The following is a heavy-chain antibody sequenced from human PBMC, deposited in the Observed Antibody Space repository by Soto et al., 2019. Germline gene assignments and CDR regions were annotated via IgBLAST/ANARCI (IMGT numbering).Heavy chain of an antibody. CDR3: ARASWRPHPGFFDY. Sequence: EVQLVESGGGLVQPGGSLRLSCAVSGFTFSSYWMSWVRQAPGKGLEWVANIKQDGSEKDYADSVKGRCTISRDNGKISPYLQISSLRAEDTAVYSCARASWRPHPGFFDYWGQGTLVTVSS. V-gene: IGHV3-7*01. CDR2: IKQDGSEK. CDR1: GFTFSSYW. D-gene: IGHD3-10*01. J-gene: IGHJ4*02.